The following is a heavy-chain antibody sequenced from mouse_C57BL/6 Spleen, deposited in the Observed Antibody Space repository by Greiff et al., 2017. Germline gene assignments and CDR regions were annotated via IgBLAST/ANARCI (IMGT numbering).Heavy chain of an antibody. Sequence: QVQLQQPGAELVKPGASVKMSCKASGYTFTSYWITWVKQRPGQGLEWIGDIYPGSGSTNYNEKFKSKATLTVDTSSSTAYMQLSSLTSEDSAVYYCARNYYSNYYCAMDYWGQGTSVTVSS. CDR3: ARNYYSNYYCAMDY. D-gene: IGHD2-5*01. J-gene: IGHJ4*01. CDR2: IYPGSGST. V-gene: IGHV1-55*01. CDR1: GYTFTSYW.